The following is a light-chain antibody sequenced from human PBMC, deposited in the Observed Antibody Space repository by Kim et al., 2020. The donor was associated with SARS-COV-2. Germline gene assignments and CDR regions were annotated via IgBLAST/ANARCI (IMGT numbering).Light chain of an antibody. J-gene: IGLJ2*01. Sequence: AFVQLTCPLSPGYNNSASAWHQRQPAKGRRYLMKLNSDGSHTKGDGIPDRFSGSSSGAERYLTISSLHSDDEADYFCQTWGAGVVIFGGGTQLTVL. CDR1: PGYNNSA. CDR3: QTWGAGVVI. V-gene: IGLV4-69*01. CDR2: LNSDGSH.